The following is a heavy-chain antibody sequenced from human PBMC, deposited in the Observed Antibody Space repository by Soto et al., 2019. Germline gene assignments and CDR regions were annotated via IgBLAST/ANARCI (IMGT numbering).Heavy chain of an antibody. CDR2: IYTSGST. V-gene: IGHV4-4*07. Sequence: SATLSVSCTVSGGSIISYYWSWIRQPAGKGLEWIVRIYTSGSTNYNPSLKSRVTMSVDTSKNQFSLKLSSVTAADTAVYYCARHYYDSSGYYAHFDYWGQGTLVTVSS. J-gene: IGHJ4*02. D-gene: IGHD3-22*01. CDR3: ARHYYDSSGYYAHFDY. CDR1: GGSIISYY.